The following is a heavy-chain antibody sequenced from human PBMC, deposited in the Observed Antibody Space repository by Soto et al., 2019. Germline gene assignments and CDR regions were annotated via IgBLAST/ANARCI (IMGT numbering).Heavy chain of an antibody. CDR2: ISGSGGST. D-gene: IGHD2-2*01. J-gene: IGHJ4*02. Sequence: EVQLLESGGGLVQPGGSLRLSCAASGFTFSSYAMSWVRQAPGKGLEWVSAISGSGGSTYYADSVKGRFTISRDNSKNALYLQMNSLRAEDTAVYYCASRVPAAMFYFDYWGQGTLVTVSS. CDR3: ASRVPAAMFYFDY. V-gene: IGHV3-23*01. CDR1: GFTFSSYA.